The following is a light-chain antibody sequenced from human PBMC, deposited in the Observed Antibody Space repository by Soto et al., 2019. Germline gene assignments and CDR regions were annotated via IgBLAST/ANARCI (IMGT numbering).Light chain of an antibody. Sequence: EIVLTQSPGTLSLSPGERATLSCRASQSVSSSYLAWYQQKPGQAPRLLIYDASSRATGIPDRFSGSGSGTDFILTISRLEPEDFAVYYCQQYGSSPRTFGQETKVEIK. V-gene: IGKV3-20*01. CDR1: QSVSSSY. J-gene: IGKJ1*01. CDR3: QQYGSSPRT. CDR2: DAS.